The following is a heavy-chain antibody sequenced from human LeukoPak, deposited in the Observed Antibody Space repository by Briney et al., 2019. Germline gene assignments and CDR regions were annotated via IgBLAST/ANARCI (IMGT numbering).Heavy chain of an antibody. CDR2: ISSSTSYI. Sequence: GGSLRLSCAASGFTFSSYSMNWVRQAPGKGLEWVSSISSSTSYIYYADPVKGRFTISRDNAKNSLYLQMNSLRAEDTAVYYCARVEFYYDSSGYHRPFDYWGQGTLVTVSS. D-gene: IGHD3-22*01. V-gene: IGHV3-21*01. J-gene: IGHJ4*02. CDR3: ARVEFYYDSSGYHRPFDY. CDR1: GFTFSSYS.